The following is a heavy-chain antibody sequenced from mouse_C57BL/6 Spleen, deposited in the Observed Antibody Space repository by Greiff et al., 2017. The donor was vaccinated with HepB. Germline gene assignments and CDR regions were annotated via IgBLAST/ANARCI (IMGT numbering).Heavy chain of an antibody. CDR1: GYAFTNYL. J-gene: IGHJ4*01. CDR3: ARQPPYYYGSSYYAMDY. Sequence: QVQLQQSGAELVRPGTSVKVSCKASGYAFTNYLIEWVKQRPGQGLEWIGVINTGSGGTNYNEKFKGKGTLTADKSSSTAYMQLSSLTSEDSAVYFCARQPPYYYGSSYYAMDYWGQGTSVTVSS. V-gene: IGHV1-54*01. CDR2: INTGSGGT. D-gene: IGHD1-1*01.